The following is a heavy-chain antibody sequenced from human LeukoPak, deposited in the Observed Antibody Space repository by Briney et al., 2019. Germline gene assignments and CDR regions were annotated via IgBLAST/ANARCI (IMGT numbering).Heavy chain of an antibody. D-gene: IGHD3-10*01. CDR3: ARVKSSNDAFDI. CDR2: IYYSGST. Sequence: SETLSLTCTVSGGSISSYYRSWIRQPPGKGLEWIGYIYYSGSTNYNPSLKSRVTISVDTSKNQFSLKLSSVTAADTAVYYCARVKSSNDAFDIWGQGTMVTVSS. V-gene: IGHV4-59*01. CDR1: GGSISSYY. J-gene: IGHJ3*02.